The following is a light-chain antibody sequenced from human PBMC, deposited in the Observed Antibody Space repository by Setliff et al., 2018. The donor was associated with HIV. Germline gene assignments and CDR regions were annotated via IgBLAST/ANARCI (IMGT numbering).Light chain of an antibody. J-gene: IGLJ1*01. CDR2: EVS. CDR1: DSDVGGYNY. V-gene: IGLV2-14*01. CDR3: SSYTSSSTRV. Sequence: QSALTQPPSVSGSPGQSIIISCTGADSDVGGYNYVSWYQQHPGKAPKLMIYEVSNRPSGVSNRFSGSKSGNTASLTISGLQTEDEADYYCSSYTSSSTRVFGTGTRSPS.